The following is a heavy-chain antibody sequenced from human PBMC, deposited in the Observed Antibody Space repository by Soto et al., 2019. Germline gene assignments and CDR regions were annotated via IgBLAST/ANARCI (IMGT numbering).Heavy chain of an antibody. J-gene: IGHJ3*02. CDR2: INHSGST. CDR3: ATGGHCSSTSCYGAFDI. V-gene: IGHV4-34*01. Sequence: SETLSLTCAVYGGSFSGYYWSWIRQPPGKGLEWIGEINHSGSTNYNPSLKSRVTISVDTSKNQFSLKLSSVTAADTAVYYCATGGHCSSTSCYGAFDIWGQGTMVTVSS. D-gene: IGHD2-2*01. CDR1: GGSFSGYY.